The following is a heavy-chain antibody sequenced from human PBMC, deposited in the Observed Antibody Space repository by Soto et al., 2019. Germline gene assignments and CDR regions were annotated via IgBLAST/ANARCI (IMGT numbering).Heavy chain of an antibody. CDR1: GGSISSSSYY. CDR3: ARQRVGYASGIRYYYMDV. V-gene: IGHV4-39*01. CDR2: IYYSGST. Sequence: SETLSLTCTVSGGSISSSSYYWGWIRQPPGKGLEWIGSIYYSGSTYYNPSLKSRVTISVDTSKNQFSLKLSSVTAADTAVYYCARQRVGYASGIRYYYMDVWGKGTTVTVSS. D-gene: IGHD5-12*01. J-gene: IGHJ6*03.